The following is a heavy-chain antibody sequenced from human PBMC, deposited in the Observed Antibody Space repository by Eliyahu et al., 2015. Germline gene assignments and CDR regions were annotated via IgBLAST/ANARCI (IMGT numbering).Heavy chain of an antibody. CDR1: GGSISSSSYY. Sequence: QLQLQESGPGLVKPSETLSLTCTVSGGSISSSSYYWGWVRQPPGKGLEWIGSIYYSGSTYYNPSLKSRVTISVDTSKNQFSLKLTSVTAADTAVYYCARHEGGMVRAYYYYGMDVWGQGTTVTVSS. J-gene: IGHJ6*02. CDR2: IYYSGST. V-gene: IGHV4-39*01. CDR3: ARHEGGMVRAYYYYGMDV. D-gene: IGHD3-10*01.